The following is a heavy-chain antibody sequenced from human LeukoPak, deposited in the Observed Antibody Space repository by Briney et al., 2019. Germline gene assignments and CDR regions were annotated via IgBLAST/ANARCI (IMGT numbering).Heavy chain of an antibody. V-gene: IGHV4-38-2*02. D-gene: IGHD5-24*01. CDR1: GYSISSGYY. CDR3: ARDSGTRGWLQSHFDY. Sequence: SETLSLTCTVSGYSISSGYYWGWIRQPPGKGLEWIGSIYHSGSTYYNPSLKSRVTISVDTSKNQFSLKLSSVTAADTAVYYCARDSGTRGWLQSHFDYWGQGTLVTVSS. CDR2: IYHSGST. J-gene: IGHJ4*02.